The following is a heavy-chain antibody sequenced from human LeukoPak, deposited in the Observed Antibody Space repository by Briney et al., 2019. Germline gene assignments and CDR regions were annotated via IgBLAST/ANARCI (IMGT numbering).Heavy chain of an antibody. Sequence: GGSLRLSCAASGFTFSSYGMHWVRQAPGKGLEWVAVISYDGSNKYYADSVKGRFTISRDNSKNTLYLQMNSLRAEDTAVYYCAKGRGRIQLSPFDYWGQGTLVTVSS. CDR1: GFTFSSYG. J-gene: IGHJ4*02. CDR2: ISYDGSNK. CDR3: AKGRGRIQLSPFDY. D-gene: IGHD5-18*01. V-gene: IGHV3-30*18.